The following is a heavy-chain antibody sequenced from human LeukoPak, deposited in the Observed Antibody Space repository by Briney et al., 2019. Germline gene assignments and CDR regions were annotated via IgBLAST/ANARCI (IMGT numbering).Heavy chain of an antibody. Sequence: GGSLRLSCVASGFTFSSYAMNWVRQASGKGLEWVSAISGSGGSTYYADSVKGRFTISRDNSENTLYLRMNSLRAEDTAVYYCAKDRRNTVPTISDYWGQGTLVTVSS. CDR1: GFTFSSYA. CDR2: ISGSGGST. V-gene: IGHV3-23*01. D-gene: IGHD5-12*01. J-gene: IGHJ4*02. CDR3: AKDRRNTVPTISDY.